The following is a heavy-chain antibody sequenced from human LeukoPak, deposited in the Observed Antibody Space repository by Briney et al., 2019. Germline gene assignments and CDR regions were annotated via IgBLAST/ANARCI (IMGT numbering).Heavy chain of an antibody. CDR3: ARRGYCGSTSCLTRAFDY. D-gene: IGHD2-2*01. Sequence: SETLSLTCAVYGGSFSGYYWSWIRQPPGKGLEWIGEINHSGSTNYNPSLKSRVTISVDTSKNQFSLKLSSVTAADTAVYYCARRGYCGSTSCLTRAFDYWGQGTLVTVSS. V-gene: IGHV4-34*01. J-gene: IGHJ4*02. CDR2: INHSGST. CDR1: GGSFSGYY.